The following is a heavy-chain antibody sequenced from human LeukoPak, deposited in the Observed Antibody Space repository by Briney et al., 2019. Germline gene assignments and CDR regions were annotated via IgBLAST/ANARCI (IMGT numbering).Heavy chain of an antibody. CDR1: GYRFTSYW. D-gene: IGHD2-2*01. CDR2: INPGDSDT. Sequence: PGESLKISFKGSGYRFTSYWIGWVRQMPGKGLEWMGIINPGDSDTRYSPSFQGQVTISADKSISTAYLQWSSLKASDTAMYYCARHPDCTRTSCYVDYYGMDVWGQGTTVTVSS. V-gene: IGHV5-51*01. CDR3: ARHPDCTRTSCYVDYYGMDV. J-gene: IGHJ6*02.